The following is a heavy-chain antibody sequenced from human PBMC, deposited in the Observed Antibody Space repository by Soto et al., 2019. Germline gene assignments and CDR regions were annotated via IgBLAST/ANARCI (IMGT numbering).Heavy chain of an antibody. Sequence: GGSLRLSCTASGFTFGDYAMSWFRQAPGKGLEWVGFIRSKAYGGTTEYAASVKGRFTISRDDSKSIAYLQMNSLKTEDTAVYYCSRRRGSGWYPEGYYFDYWGQGTLVTVSS. CDR1: GFTFGDYA. J-gene: IGHJ4*02. V-gene: IGHV3-49*03. CDR2: IRSKAYGGTT. D-gene: IGHD6-19*01. CDR3: SRRRGSGWYPEGYYFDY.